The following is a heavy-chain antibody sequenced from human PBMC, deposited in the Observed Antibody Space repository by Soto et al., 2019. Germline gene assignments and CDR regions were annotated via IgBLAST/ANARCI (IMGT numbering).Heavy chain of an antibody. CDR2: INHSGST. J-gene: IGHJ4*02. Sequence: SETLSLTCAVYGGSFSGYYWSWIRQPPGKGLEWIGEINHSGSTNYNPSLKSRVTISVDTSKNQFSLKLSSMTAADTAVYYCARGWTVSYCTNGVCSTPGNSGLNYWGQGTLVTVSS. V-gene: IGHV4-34*01. CDR3: ARGWTVSYCTNGVCSTPGNSGLNY. D-gene: IGHD2-8*01. CDR1: GGSFSGYY.